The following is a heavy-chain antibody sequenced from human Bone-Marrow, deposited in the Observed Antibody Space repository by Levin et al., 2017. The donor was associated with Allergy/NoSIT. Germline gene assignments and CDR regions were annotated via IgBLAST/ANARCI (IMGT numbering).Heavy chain of an antibody. Sequence: GGSLRLSCEASGFMFNSYAMNWVRQAPGKGLEWVAVISGGSDRIFYADAVKGRFTISRDNSKNMVYLEMKSLRVEDTAVYYCAKPMTVGHWYFDLWGRGTLVTVSS. CDR3: AKPMTVGHWYFDL. D-gene: IGHD4/OR15-4a*01. CDR2: ISGGSDRI. J-gene: IGHJ2*01. CDR1: GFMFNSYA. V-gene: IGHV3-23*01.